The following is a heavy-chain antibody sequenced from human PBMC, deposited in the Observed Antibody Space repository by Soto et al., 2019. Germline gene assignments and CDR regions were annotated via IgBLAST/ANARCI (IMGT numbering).Heavy chain of an antibody. J-gene: IGHJ4*02. CDR1: GYTFSTYS. Sequence: VSVKVSCKTSGYTFSTYSINWVRQAPGQGLEWMAWISTYSGNTHYAERVQGRVTVTLDKSARTAFMELGGLTSDDTAVYYCARDNGYYDLWGQGPLVTVSS. CDR3: ARDNGYYDL. CDR2: ISTYSGNT. V-gene: IGHV1-18*04.